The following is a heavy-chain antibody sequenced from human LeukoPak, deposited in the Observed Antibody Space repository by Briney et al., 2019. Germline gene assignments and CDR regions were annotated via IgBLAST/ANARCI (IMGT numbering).Heavy chain of an antibody. Sequence: SQTLSPTCAISGDSVSSNSAAWNWIRHSPSRGLEWLGSTYYRSKWYNDYAVSVKSRITIIPDTSKNQFSLQLNSVPPEETAVYYCARAFSGYGDNFDYWGQGTLVTVSS. CDR1: GDSVSSNSAA. J-gene: IGHJ4*02. D-gene: IGHD6-25*01. V-gene: IGHV6-1*01. CDR3: ARAFSGYGDNFDY. CDR2: TYYRSKWYN.